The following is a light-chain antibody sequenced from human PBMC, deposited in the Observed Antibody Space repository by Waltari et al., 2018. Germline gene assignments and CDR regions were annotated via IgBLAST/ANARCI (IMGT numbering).Light chain of an antibody. CDR1: QSFYSSSNNKNS. J-gene: IGKJ4*01. CDR3: QQYYSTPLT. Sequence: DIVMTQSPDSLAVSLGARATINCKSTQSFYSSSNNKNSLAWYQQKPGQPPKLLIYWASSRESGVPDRCSASGSGTDFTLTISSLQAEDVAVYYCQQYYSTPLTFGGGTKVEIK. V-gene: IGKV4-1*01. CDR2: WAS.